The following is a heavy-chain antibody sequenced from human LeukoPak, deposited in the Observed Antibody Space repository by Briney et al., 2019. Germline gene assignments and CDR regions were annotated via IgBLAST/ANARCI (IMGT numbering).Heavy chain of an antibody. CDR3: ARVRSVHCSGGGCSFDP. V-gene: IGHV4-34*01. D-gene: IGHD2-15*01. CDR1: GGSFSGYY. J-gene: IGHJ5*02. Sequence: PSETLSLTCAVYGGSFSGYYWSWIRQPPGKGLEWIGEINHSGSTNYNPSLKSRVTISVDTSKNQFSLKLSSVTAADTAVYYCARVRSVHCSGGGCSFDPWGQGTLVTVSS. CDR2: INHSGST.